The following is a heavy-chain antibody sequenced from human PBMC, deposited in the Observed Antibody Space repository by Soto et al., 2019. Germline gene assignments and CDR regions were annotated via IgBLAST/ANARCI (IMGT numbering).Heavy chain of an antibody. CDR3: AKVEYSSSSYWFYP. J-gene: IGHJ5*02. CDR1: GYTFSSYA. V-gene: IGHV3-23*01. CDR2: ISGSGGST. Sequence: SGGSLRLCCAASGYTFSSYAMSWVRQAPGKGREWVSAISGSGGSTYYADSVQGRFTISTDNSKNTLYLQMNSLRAADTAVYYCAKVEYSSSSYWFYPWGQGT. D-gene: IGHD6-6*01.